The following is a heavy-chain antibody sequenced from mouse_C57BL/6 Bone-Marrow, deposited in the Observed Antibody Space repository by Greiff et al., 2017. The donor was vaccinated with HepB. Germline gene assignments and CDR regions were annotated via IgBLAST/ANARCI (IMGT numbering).Heavy chain of an antibody. CDR1: GYTFTSYW. D-gene: IGHD2-12*01. CDR3: ARFLRQGPLDY. Sequence: VQLQQPGAELVKPGASAKLSCKASGYTFTSYWMHWVKQRPGRGLEWIGRIEPNSGGTKYNEKFKSKATLTVDKPSGTAYMQLSSLTSEDSAVYYCARFLRQGPLDYWGQGTTLTVSS. CDR2: IEPNSGGT. V-gene: IGHV1-72*01. J-gene: IGHJ2*01.